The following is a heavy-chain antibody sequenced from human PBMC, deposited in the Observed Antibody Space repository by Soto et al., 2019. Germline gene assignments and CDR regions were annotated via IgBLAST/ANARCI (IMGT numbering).Heavy chain of an antibody. CDR3: ARSPGIAVAGTLDY. D-gene: IGHD6-19*01. J-gene: IGHJ4*02. CDR1: GGSISSSNW. V-gene: IGHV4-4*02. CDR2: IYHSGST. Sequence: PSETLSLTCAVSGGSISSSNWWSWVRQPPGKGLEWIGEIYHSGSTNYNPSLKSRVTISVDKSKNQFSLKLSSVTAADTAVYYCARSPGIAVAGTLDYWGQGTLVTVSS.